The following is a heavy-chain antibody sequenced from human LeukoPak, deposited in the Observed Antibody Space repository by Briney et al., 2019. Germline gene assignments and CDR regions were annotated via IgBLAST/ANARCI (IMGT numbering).Heavy chain of an antibody. Sequence: GGSLRLSCAASGFTFSSYGMNWVRQAPGKGLEWVSSISSSSSYIYYADSVKGRFTISRDNAKNSLYLQMNSLRAEDTAVYYCARVSPGLYYFDYWGQGTLVTVSS. CDR2: ISSSSSYI. D-gene: IGHD7-27*01. J-gene: IGHJ4*02. V-gene: IGHV3-21*01. CDR3: ARVSPGLYYFDY. CDR1: GFTFSSYG.